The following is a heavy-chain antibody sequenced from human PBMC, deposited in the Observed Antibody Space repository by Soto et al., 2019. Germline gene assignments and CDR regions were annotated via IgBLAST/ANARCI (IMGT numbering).Heavy chain of an antibody. J-gene: IGHJ4*02. Sequence: QVQLVQSGAEVKKPGSSVKVSCKASGGTFSSYTISWVRQAPGQGLEWMGRIIPILGIANYAQKFQGRVTITADKSTSTAYMELSSLRSEDTAVYYCARNPFGGSGSYSRFDYWGQGTLVTVSS. V-gene: IGHV1-69*02. CDR2: IIPILGIA. D-gene: IGHD3-10*01. CDR3: ARNPFGGSGSYSRFDY. CDR1: GGTFSSYT.